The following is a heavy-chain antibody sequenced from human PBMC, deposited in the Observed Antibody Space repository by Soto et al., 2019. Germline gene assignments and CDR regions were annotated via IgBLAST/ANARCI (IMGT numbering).Heavy chain of an antibody. D-gene: IGHD5-18*01. Sequence: ASVKVSCKASGYTFTSYGISWVRQAPGQGLEWMGWTSAYNGNTNYAQKLQGRVTMTTDTSTSTAYMELRSLRSDDTAVYYCARDKGPDTAMVYYYYYGMDVWGQGTTVTVSS. CDR1: GYTFTSYG. CDR2: TSAYNGNT. CDR3: ARDKGPDTAMVYYYYYGMDV. J-gene: IGHJ6*02. V-gene: IGHV1-18*01.